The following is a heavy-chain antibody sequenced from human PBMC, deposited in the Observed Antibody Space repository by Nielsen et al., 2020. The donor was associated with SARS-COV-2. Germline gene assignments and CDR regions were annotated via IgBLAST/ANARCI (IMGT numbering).Heavy chain of an antibody. CDR2: ISYDGSNK. V-gene: IGHV3-30-3*01. Sequence: GESLKISCAASGFTFSSYAMHWVRQAPSKGLEWVAVISYDGSNKYYADSVKGRFTISRDNSKNTLYLQMNSLRAEDTAVYYCAKGDILTRGYYGMDVWGQGTTVTVSS. D-gene: IGHD3-9*01. CDR3: AKGDILTRGYYGMDV. CDR1: GFTFSSYA. J-gene: IGHJ6*02.